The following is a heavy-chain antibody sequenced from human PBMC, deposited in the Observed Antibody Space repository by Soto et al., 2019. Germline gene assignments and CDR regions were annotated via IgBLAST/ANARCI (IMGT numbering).Heavy chain of an antibody. CDR2: MHYSGDS. D-gene: IGHD4-17*01. V-gene: IGHV4-39*01. CDR3: ARLMGFTVTTYNRGYDL. Sequence: SETLSLTCTVSGGSISSSSHYWDWIRQPPGKGLEWIGSMHYSGDSHYNPSLGSHVIISVDTSKHQFTLKLTSVTAADTAVYYCARLMGFTVTTYNRGYDLWGRGNLVTVSS. J-gene: IGHJ2*01. CDR1: GGSISSSSHY.